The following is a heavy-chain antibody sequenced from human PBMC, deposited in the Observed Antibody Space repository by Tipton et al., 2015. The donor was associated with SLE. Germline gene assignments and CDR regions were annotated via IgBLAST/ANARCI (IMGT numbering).Heavy chain of an antibody. V-gene: IGHV3-9*01. Sequence: RSLRLSCAASGFSFDVYAMHWVRQAPGKGLEWVAGIGWDSAYIAYEDSVEGRFTISRDNAKKSLYLQMDSLRPDDTAFYYCVSVGTPDYYMDVWGKGTRVTVSS. J-gene: IGHJ6*03. CDR2: IGWDSAYI. CDR3: VSVGTPDYYMDV. D-gene: IGHD7-27*01. CDR1: GFSFDVYA.